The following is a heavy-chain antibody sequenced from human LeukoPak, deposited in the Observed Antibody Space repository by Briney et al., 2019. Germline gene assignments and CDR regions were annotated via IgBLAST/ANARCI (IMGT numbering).Heavy chain of an antibody. D-gene: IGHD3-10*01. V-gene: IGHV4-39*01. CDR1: SGSISSSSYY. CDR2: IYYSEST. CDR3: ARMVLRSILRGVEYWFDP. J-gene: IGHJ5*02. Sequence: SETPSLTCTVSSGSISSSSYYWGWLRQPPGKGLEWIGSIYYSESTYYNPSLKSRVPISVATSKKQFFLKLSSVTAADTAVYYCARMVLRSILRGVEYWFDPWVQGTLVTVSS.